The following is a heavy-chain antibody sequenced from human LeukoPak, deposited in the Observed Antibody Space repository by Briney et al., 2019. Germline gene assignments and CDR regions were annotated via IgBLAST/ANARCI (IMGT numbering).Heavy chain of an antibody. D-gene: IGHD4-23*01. Sequence: GGSLRLSCAASGFTFSSYAMSWVRQAPGKGLEWVGRIKSKSDGQTTDYTAPVRGRFIISRDDSKNTLYLQMNSLKTEDTAIYYCTTGHPAGGSVFDYWGQGSLVTVSS. CDR1: GFTFSSYA. V-gene: IGHV3-15*01. J-gene: IGHJ4*02. CDR3: TTGHPAGGSVFDY. CDR2: IKSKSDGQTT.